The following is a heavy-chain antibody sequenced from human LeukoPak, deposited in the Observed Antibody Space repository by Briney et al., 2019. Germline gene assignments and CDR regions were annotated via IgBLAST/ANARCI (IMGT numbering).Heavy chain of an antibody. CDR3: ARGARGDGPPHYYYYMDV. CDR2: ISSNGGST. V-gene: IGHV3-64*01. CDR1: GFTFSSYA. J-gene: IGHJ6*03. Sequence: GGSLRLSCAASGFTFSSYAMHWVRQAPGKGLEYVSAISSNGGSTYYANSVKGRFTISRDNSKNTLYLQMGSLRAEDMAVYYCARGARGDGPPHYYYYMDVWGKGTTVTISS. D-gene: IGHD3-16*01.